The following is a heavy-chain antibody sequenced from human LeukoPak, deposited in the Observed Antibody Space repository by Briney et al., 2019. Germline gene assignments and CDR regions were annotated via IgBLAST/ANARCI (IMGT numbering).Heavy chain of an antibody. CDR1: GYTFTGYY. Sequence: ASVKVSCKASGYTFTGYYMHWVRQAPGQGLEWMGWINPNSGGTNYAQKFQGRVTMTRDTSISTAYMELSRLRSDDTAVYYCARVPDRTIAVAGTGYFDYYGQGSLVTVSS. CDR2: INPNSGGT. CDR3: ARVPDRTIAVAGTGYFDY. D-gene: IGHD6-19*01. J-gene: IGHJ4*02. V-gene: IGHV1-2*02.